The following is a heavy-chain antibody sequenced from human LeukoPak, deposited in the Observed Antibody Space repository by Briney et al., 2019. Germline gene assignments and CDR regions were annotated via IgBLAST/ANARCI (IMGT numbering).Heavy chain of an antibody. CDR1: GFTFSSYG. V-gene: IGHV3-30*18. CDR3: AKTAGYSSSWLPPLGY. J-gene: IGHJ4*02. Sequence: QTGGSLRLSCAASGFTFSSYGMHWVRQAPGKGLEWVAVISYDGSNKYYADSVKGRFTISRDNSKNTLYLQMNSLRAEDTAVYYCAKTAGYSSSWLPPLGYWSQGTLVTVSS. D-gene: IGHD6-13*01. CDR2: ISYDGSNK.